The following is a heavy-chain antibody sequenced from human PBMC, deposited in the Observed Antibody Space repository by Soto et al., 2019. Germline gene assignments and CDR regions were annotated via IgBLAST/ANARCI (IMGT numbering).Heavy chain of an antibody. V-gene: IGHV1-8*01. CDR3: ARLNCSSTSCYYYYYMDV. CDR1: GYTFTSYD. Sequence: ASVKVSCKASGYTFTSYDINWVRQATGQGLEWMGWMNPNSGNTGYAQKFQGRVTMTRNTSISTAYMELSSLRSEDTAVYYCARLNCSSTSCYYYYYMDVWGKGTTVTVSS. J-gene: IGHJ6*03. CDR2: MNPNSGNT. D-gene: IGHD2-2*01.